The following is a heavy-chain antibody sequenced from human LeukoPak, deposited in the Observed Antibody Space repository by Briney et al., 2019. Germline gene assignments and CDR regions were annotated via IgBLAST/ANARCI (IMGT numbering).Heavy chain of an antibody. J-gene: IGHJ4*02. CDR1: GFTFSSYS. Sequence: GGTLRLSCAASGFTFSSYSMSWVRQAPGKGLEWVSIISDSGANTYYADSVKGRFTISRDNSKNTLYLQMNSLRAEDTAVYYCAKGHTSYQLLHAGPFDYWGQGTLVTVSS. D-gene: IGHD2-2*01. V-gene: IGHV3-23*01. CDR2: ISDSGANT. CDR3: AKGHTSYQLLHAGPFDY.